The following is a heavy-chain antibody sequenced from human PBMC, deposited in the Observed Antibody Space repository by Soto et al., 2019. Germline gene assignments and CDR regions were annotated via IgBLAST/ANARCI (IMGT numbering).Heavy chain of an antibody. Sequence: SGGSLRLSCAASGFTFSSYSMNWVRQAPGKGLEWVSSIISGSNYIYYADSVKGRFTISRDNAKNSLYLQMNSLRAEDTAVYYCARDNWFDPWGQGTLVTVSS. V-gene: IGHV3-21*01. J-gene: IGHJ5*02. CDR1: GFTFSSYS. CDR3: ARDNWFDP. CDR2: IISGSNYI.